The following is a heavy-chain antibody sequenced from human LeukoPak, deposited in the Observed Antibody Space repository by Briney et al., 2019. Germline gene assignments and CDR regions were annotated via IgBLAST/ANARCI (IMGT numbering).Heavy chain of an antibody. Sequence: SETLSLTCTVSGYSISSGFYWGWIRQPPGKGLEWIGTIYDSGNTYYSPSLKSRVTISVDTSKNQFSLKLSSVTAADTAVYYCARDQGLPYDIWGQGTMVTVSS. D-gene: IGHD5-12*01. J-gene: IGHJ3*02. CDR3: ARDQGLPYDI. CDR2: IYDSGNT. CDR1: GYSISSGFY. V-gene: IGHV4-38-2*02.